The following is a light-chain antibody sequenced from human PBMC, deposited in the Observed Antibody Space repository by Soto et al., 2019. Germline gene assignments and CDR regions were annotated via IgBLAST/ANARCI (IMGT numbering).Light chain of an antibody. CDR1: QSISSY. CDR2: AAS. Sequence: DIQMTQSPSSLSASVGDRVTITCRASQSISSYLNWYQQKPGKAPKLLIYAASSLRSGVPSRFSGSGSGTELTLSLNTLPPEDFATFSFQKSYDTPPPFGWWTKVEIK. CDR3: QKSYDTPPP. J-gene: IGKJ4*01. V-gene: IGKV1-39*01.